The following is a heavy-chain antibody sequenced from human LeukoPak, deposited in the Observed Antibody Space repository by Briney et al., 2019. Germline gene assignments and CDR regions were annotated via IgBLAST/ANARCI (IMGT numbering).Heavy chain of an antibody. CDR1: GFTFSTYA. Sequence: SGGSLRLSCAASGFTFSTYAMHWVCQAPATGLEWVALTSYDRSNIKYVDSVKGRFTISRDNSKNTLYLQMNSLRTEDTAAYYCARGTGSGCYLIDNWGQGTLVTVSS. J-gene: IGHJ4*02. V-gene: IGHV3-30-3*01. D-gene: IGHD3-10*01. CDR3: ARGTGSGCYLIDN. CDR2: TSYDRSNI.